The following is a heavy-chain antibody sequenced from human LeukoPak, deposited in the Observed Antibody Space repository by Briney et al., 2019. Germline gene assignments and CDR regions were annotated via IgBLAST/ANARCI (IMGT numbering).Heavy chain of an antibody. Sequence: GGSLRLSCAASGFTLSSYAMSWVRQAPGKGLEWASAISGSGGSTYYADSVKGRFTISRDNSKNTLYLQMNSLRAEDTAVYYCAKDSDGYSGYDLIDYWGQGTLVTVSS. V-gene: IGHV3-23*01. CDR3: AKDSDGYSGYDLIDY. CDR1: GFTLSSYA. CDR2: ISGSGGST. J-gene: IGHJ4*02. D-gene: IGHD5-12*01.